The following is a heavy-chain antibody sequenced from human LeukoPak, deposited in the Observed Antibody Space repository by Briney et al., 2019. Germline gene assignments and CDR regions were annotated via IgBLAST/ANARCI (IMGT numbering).Heavy chain of an antibody. J-gene: IGHJ4*02. Sequence: SGPTLVKPTQTLTLTCTFSGFSLSTSGVGVGWIRQPPGKALEWLALIYWNDDKRYSPSLKSRLTITKDTSKNQVVLTMTNMDPVDTATYYCAHRRSYCGSTSCHRYYFDYWGQGTLVTVSS. CDR3: AHRRSYCGSTSCHRYYFDY. CDR1: GFSLSTSGVG. D-gene: IGHD2-2*01. V-gene: IGHV2-5*01. CDR2: IYWNDDK.